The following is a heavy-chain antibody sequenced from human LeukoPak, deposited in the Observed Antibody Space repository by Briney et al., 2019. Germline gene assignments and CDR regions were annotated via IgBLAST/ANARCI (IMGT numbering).Heavy chain of an antibody. CDR2: IYYSGNT. J-gene: IGHJ4*02. Sequence: SETLSLTCTVSGGSISSTSYYWDWIRQPPGKGLEWIGSIYYSGNTYYNPSLKSRVTISVDTSKNQFSLRLSSVTAADTAVYYCARLRFLEWLLSPDYFDYWGQGTLVTVSS. CDR3: ARLRFLEWLLSPDYFDY. CDR1: GGSISSTSYY. V-gene: IGHV4-39*01. D-gene: IGHD3-3*01.